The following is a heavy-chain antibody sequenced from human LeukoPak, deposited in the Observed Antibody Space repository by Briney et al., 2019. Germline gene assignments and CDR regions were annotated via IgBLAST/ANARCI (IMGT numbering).Heavy chain of an antibody. Sequence: GGSLRLSCAASGFTFSSYAMHWVRQAPGKGLEWVAVISYDGSSKYYADSVKGRFTISRDNSKNTLYLQMNSLRAEDTAVYYCAKAGIGSGWPFDYWGQGTLVTVSS. V-gene: IGHV3-30-3*01. CDR1: GFTFSSYA. CDR3: AKAGIGSGWPFDY. CDR2: ISYDGSSK. D-gene: IGHD6-19*01. J-gene: IGHJ4*02.